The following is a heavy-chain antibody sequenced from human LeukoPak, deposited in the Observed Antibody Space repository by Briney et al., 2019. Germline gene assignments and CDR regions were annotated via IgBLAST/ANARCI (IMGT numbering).Heavy chain of an antibody. D-gene: IGHD2-15*01. Sequence: GGSLRLSCAASGFTFSSYAMSWVRQAPGKGLEWVSAISGSGASAYYADSVKGRFTISRDNSKNTLYLQMNSLRAEDTAVYYCAKVEEDIVVVVAATCYFDYWGQGTLVTVSS. CDR1: GFTFSSYA. V-gene: IGHV3-23*01. CDR2: ISGSGASA. CDR3: AKVEEDIVVVVAATCYFDY. J-gene: IGHJ4*02.